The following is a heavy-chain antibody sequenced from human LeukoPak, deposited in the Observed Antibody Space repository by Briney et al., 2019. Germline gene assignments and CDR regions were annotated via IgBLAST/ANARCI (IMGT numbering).Heavy chain of an antibody. Sequence: GASVKVSCKASGGTFSSYAISWVRQAPGQALEWMGGIIPIFGTANYAQKFQGRVTITADESTSTAYMELSSLRSEDTAVYYCARVGDYGDHEYFQHWGQGTLVTVSS. CDR1: GGTFSSYA. J-gene: IGHJ1*01. CDR3: ARVGDYGDHEYFQH. CDR2: IIPIFGTA. D-gene: IGHD4-17*01. V-gene: IGHV1-69*13.